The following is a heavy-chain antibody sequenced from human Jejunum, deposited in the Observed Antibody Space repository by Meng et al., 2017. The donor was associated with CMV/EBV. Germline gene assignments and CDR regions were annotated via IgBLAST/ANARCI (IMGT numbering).Heavy chain of an antibody. J-gene: IGHJ4*02. CDR3: AKDMSRGLATFGY. Sequence: AATGFIVSSNYMSWVRQAPGKGLEWVATIYSSGYARYAGSVRGRFTISRDISKNTLDLQMNSLRAEDTALYYCAKDMSRGLATFGYWGQGTLVTVSS. CDR1: GFIVSSNY. D-gene: IGHD5-12*01. V-gene: IGHV3-53*05. CDR2: IYSSGYA.